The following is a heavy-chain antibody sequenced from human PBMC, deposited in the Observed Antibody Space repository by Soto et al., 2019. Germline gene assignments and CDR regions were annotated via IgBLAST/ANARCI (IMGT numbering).Heavy chain of an antibody. CDR2: ISSSSSYT. D-gene: IGHD2-8*01. Sequence: GSLRLSCAASGFTFSDYYMSWIRQAPGKGLEWVSYISSSSSYTNYADSVKGRFTISRDNAKNSLYLQMNSLRAEDTAVYYCASAPLGYCTNGACSHGMDVWGQGTTVTVSS. J-gene: IGHJ6*02. CDR1: GFTFSDYY. V-gene: IGHV3-11*06. CDR3: ASAPLGYCTNGACSHGMDV.